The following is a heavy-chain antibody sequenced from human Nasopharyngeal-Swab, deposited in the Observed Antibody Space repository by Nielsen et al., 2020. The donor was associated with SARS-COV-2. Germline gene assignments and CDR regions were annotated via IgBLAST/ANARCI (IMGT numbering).Heavy chain of an antibody. CDR3: ARDAVDLGYCSGGSCYSDYYYYYMDV. J-gene: IGHJ6*03. D-gene: IGHD2-15*01. CDR1: GFTFSSYG. Sequence: GESLKISCAASGFTFSSYGMHWVRQAPGKGLEWVAVIWYDGSNKYYADSVKGRFTISRDNSKNTLYLQMNSLRVEDTAVYYCARDAVDLGYCSGGSCYSDYYYYYMDVWGKGTTVTVSS. V-gene: IGHV3-33*01. CDR2: IWYDGSNK.